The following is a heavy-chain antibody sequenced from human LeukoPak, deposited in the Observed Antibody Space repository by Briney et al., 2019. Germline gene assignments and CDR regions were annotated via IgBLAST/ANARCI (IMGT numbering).Heavy chain of an antibody. D-gene: IGHD3-10*01. J-gene: IGHJ5*02. CDR1: GYTFTSYY. CDR2: INPSGGST. V-gene: IGHV1-46*01. Sequence: ASVKVSCKASGYTFTSYYIHWVRQAPGQGLEWMGLINPSGGSTNYAQKFQGRVTMTTDTSTSTAYMDLRSLRSDDTAVYYCARDNALYGSGSYYWLDPWGQGTQVTVSS. CDR3: ARDNALYGSGSYYWLDP.